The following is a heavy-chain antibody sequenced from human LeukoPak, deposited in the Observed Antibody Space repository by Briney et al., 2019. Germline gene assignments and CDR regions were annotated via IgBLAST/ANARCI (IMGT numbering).Heavy chain of an antibody. CDR3: ARDRYCSSTSCLEYFQH. J-gene: IGHJ1*01. V-gene: IGHV3-7*01. D-gene: IGHD2-2*01. Sequence: GGSLRLSCAASGFTFSSYWMSWVRQAPGKGLEWVANIKQDGSEKYYVDSVKGRFTISRDNAKNSLYLQMNSLRAEDTAVYYCARDRYCSSTSCLEYFQHWGQGTLVTVSS. CDR2: IKQDGSEK. CDR1: GFTFSSYW.